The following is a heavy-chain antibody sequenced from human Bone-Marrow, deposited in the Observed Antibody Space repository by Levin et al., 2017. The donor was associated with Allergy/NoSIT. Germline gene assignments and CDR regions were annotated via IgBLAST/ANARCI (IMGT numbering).Heavy chain of an antibody. J-gene: IGHJ4*02. CDR2: INWNSDTI. V-gene: IGHV3-9*01. Sequence: SLKISCAASGFTFDDFAMHWVRQPPGKGLEWVSGINWNSDTIDYADSVKGRFTISRDNAKNSLSLQRNSLRVEDTALYSCAKVPSSFGGPYYFQHWGRGTLVTVSS. CDR1: GFTFDDFA. CDR3: AKVPSSFGGPYYFQH. D-gene: IGHD3-16*01.